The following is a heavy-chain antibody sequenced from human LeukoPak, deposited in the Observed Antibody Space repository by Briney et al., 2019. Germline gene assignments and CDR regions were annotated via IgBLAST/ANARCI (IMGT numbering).Heavy chain of an antibody. CDR3: AKDGDGSGSYLHYFDY. CDR1: GFTFSSYG. V-gene: IGHV3-30*02. D-gene: IGHD3-10*01. Sequence: GGSLRLSCAASGFTFSSYGMHWVRQAPGKGLEWVAFIRYDGSNKYYADSVKGRFTISRDNSKNTLYLQMNSLRAEDTAAYYCAKDGDGSGSYLHYFDYWGQGTLVTVSS. J-gene: IGHJ4*02. CDR2: IRYDGSNK.